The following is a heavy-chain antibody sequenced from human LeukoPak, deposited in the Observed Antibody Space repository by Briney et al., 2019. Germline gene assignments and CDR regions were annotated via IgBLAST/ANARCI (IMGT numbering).Heavy chain of an antibody. Sequence: ASVKVSCKASGYTFTSYGISWVRQAPGQGLEWMGWISAYNGNTSYAQKLQGRVTMTTDTSTSTAYMELRSLRSDDTAVYYCARDLRYYGSGSYYKPGYWGQGTLVTVSS. J-gene: IGHJ4*02. CDR3: ARDLRYYGSGSYYKPGY. CDR1: GYTFTSYG. V-gene: IGHV1-18*01. CDR2: ISAYNGNT. D-gene: IGHD3-10*01.